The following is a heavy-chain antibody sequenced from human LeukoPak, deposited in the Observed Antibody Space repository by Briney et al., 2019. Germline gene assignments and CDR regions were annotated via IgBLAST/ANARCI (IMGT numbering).Heavy chain of an antibody. CDR1: GFTFSSYW. D-gene: IGHD3-10*01. V-gene: IGHV3-7*01. J-gene: IGHJ5*02. CDR3: VRFYYGSGTSFDP. CDR2: IKKDGSEK. Sequence: GGSLRLSCAASGFTFSSYWMSWVRQAPGGGLEWVANIKKDGSEKYYVDSVKGRFTISRDNTKNTLYLQMNNLRAEDTAVYYCVRFYYGSGTSFDPWGQGTLVTVSS.